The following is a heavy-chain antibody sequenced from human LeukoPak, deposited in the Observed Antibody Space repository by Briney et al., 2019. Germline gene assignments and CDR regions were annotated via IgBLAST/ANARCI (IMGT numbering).Heavy chain of an antibody. CDR2: ISSSSSTI. Sequence: RGSLRLSCAASGFTFSSYSMNWVRQAPGKGLEWVSYISSSSSTIYYADSVKGRFTISRDNAKNSLYLQMNSLRAEDTAVYYCARGGYYDSSGYPPRPFDPWGQGTLVTASS. D-gene: IGHD3-22*01. CDR1: GFTFSSYS. J-gene: IGHJ5*02. V-gene: IGHV3-48*01. CDR3: ARGGYYDSSGYPPRPFDP.